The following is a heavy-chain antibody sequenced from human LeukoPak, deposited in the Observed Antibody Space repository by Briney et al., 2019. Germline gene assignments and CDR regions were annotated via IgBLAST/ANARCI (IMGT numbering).Heavy chain of an antibody. CDR1: GYSVTSYW. J-gene: IGHJ5*02. D-gene: IGHD2-2*01. CDR2: IYPGDSDT. CDR3: ARRQILGYCSSTSCYANWFDP. V-gene: IGHV5-51*01. Sequence: GESLKISCKGSGYSVTSYWIGWVRQMPGKGLEWMGIIYPGDSDTRYSPSFQGQVTISADKSISTAYLQWSSLKASDTAMYYCARRQILGYCSSTSCYANWFDPWGQGTLVTVSS.